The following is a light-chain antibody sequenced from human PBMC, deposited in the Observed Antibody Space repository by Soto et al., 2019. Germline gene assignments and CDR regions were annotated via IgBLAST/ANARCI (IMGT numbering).Light chain of an antibody. CDR1: GSNIGSNY. J-gene: IGLJ3*02. CDR2: DND. V-gene: IGLV1-51*01. Sequence: QPVLTQPPSVSAAPGQRVTISCSGSGSNIGSNYLSWYQQLPGTAPKLLLYDNDKRPSGIPARFSASKSGTSATLDITGLQTGGEAYYYCGTWDSSLNVWMFGGGTKLTVL. CDR3: GTWDSSLNVWM.